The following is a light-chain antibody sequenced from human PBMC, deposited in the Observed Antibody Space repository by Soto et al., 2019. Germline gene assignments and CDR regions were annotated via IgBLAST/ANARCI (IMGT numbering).Light chain of an antibody. CDR1: QSISSY. J-gene: IGKJ3*01. Sequence: DIQMTQSPSSLSASVGDRVTITCRASQSISSYLNWYRQKPGKAPELLIYAASSLQSGVTSRFSGSGSGTDFTLTISSLHPEDFATYYFQQSYSIPPTFGPGTKVDIK. CDR2: AAS. V-gene: IGKV1-39*01. CDR3: QQSYSIPPT.